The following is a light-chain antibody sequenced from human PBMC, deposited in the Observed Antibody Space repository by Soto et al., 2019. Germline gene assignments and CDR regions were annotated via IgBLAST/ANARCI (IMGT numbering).Light chain of an antibody. Sequence: EIVLTQSPGTLSLSPGERATLSCRASQSVSNNYLAWYQQKPGQAPRLLIYAASSRVTGIPDRFSGSGSGTDFTLTISRLEPEDFAVYYCQQYGTSPPLTFGPGTKVDVK. CDR2: AAS. J-gene: IGKJ3*01. CDR1: QSVSNNY. CDR3: QQYGTSPPLT. V-gene: IGKV3-20*01.